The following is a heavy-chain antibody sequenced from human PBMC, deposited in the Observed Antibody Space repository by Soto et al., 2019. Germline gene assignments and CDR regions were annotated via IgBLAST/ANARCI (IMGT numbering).Heavy chain of an antibody. CDR3: ARVVDVVLVSGGRWGWFDP. Sequence: LRLSCAASGFTVSTNYMSWVRQAPGKGLEWVSIIHSGGSTDYADSVKGRFTISRDTAKNTLYLQMNSLRVEDTALYYCARVVDVVLVSGGRWGWFDPWGQGTLVTVSS. V-gene: IGHV3-66*01. CDR1: GFTVSTNY. CDR2: IHSGGST. D-gene: IGHD2-2*01. J-gene: IGHJ5*02.